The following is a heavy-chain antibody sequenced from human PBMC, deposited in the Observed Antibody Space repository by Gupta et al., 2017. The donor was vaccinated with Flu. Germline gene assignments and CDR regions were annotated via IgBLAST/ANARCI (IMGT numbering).Heavy chain of an antibody. CDR2: SSGNSRTI. CDR3: ASPTIYLFDSSGYLFDH. Sequence: PGKGLEWVSYSSGNSRTIYYADSVKGRFTISRDNAKNSLYLQMNSLGVEDTAVYDCASPTIYLFDSSGYLFDHWGQGTLVTVSS. D-gene: IGHD3-22*01. V-gene: IGHV3-48*01. J-gene: IGHJ4*02.